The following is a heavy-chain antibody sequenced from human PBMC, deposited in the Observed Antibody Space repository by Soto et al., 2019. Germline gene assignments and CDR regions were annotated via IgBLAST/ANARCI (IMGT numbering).Heavy chain of an antibody. CDR2: ICHSGST. CDR3: ARAVGSPPYYFDY. D-gene: IGHD1-26*01. V-gene: IGHV4-30-2*01. J-gene: IGHJ4*02. CDR1: GGSISSGGYS. Sequence: QLQLQESGSGLVKPSQTLSLTCAVSGGSISSGGYSWSWIRQPPGKGLEWIGYICHSGSTYYNPSLKSRVTISVDRSKNQFSLKLSSVTAADTAVYYCARAVGSPPYYFDYWGQGTLVTVSS.